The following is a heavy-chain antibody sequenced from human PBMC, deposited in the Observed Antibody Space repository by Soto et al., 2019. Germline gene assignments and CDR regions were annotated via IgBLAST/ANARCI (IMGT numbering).Heavy chain of an antibody. CDR3: ARDSRRGNWFDA. J-gene: IGHJ5*02. V-gene: IGHV4-4*07. Sequence: SETLSLTCTVSGGSISSYYWSWIRQPAGKGLEWIGRIYTSGSTNYNPSLKSRVTMSVDTSKNQFSLKLSSVTAADTAVYYGARDSRRGNWFDARAQGALVTVSS. CDR2: IYTSGST. CDR1: GGSISSYY.